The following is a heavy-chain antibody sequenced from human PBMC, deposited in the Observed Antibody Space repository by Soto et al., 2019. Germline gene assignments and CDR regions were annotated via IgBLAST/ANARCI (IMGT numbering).Heavy chain of an antibody. CDR3: ARGGAGSGYDSTDYYYSSGYHYFDY. Sequence: ASGKVCCKASGYTFTSYYMHWVRQAPGQGLEWMGIINPCGGTTSYAQKFQGRVTMTRATSTRTVYMELSSLRSEDTAVYYCARGGAGSGYDSTDYYYSSGYHYFDYWGRGSLFAVSS. CDR2: INPCGGTT. CDR1: GYTFTSYY. V-gene: IGHV1-46*01. J-gene: IGHJ4*02. D-gene: IGHD3-22*01.